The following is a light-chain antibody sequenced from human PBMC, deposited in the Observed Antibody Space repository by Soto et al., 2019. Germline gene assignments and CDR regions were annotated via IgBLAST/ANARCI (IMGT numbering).Light chain of an antibody. CDR2: GAS. J-gene: IGKJ5*01. V-gene: IGKV3-20*01. CDR3: QQYGSSIT. Sequence: IVLTQSPGILSFSPGERSTVSCRASQIVSSSYLAWYQQKPGQAPRLLIYGASSRATGIPDRFSGSGSGTDFTLTISRLEPEDFAVYYCQQYGSSITFGQGTRLEIK. CDR1: QIVSSSY.